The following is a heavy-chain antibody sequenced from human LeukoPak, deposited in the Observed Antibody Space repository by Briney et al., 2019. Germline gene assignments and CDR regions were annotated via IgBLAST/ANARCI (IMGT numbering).Heavy chain of an antibody. J-gene: IGHJ4*02. CDR1: GGSISTYY. CDR3: ASLQNSAYCGGDCYSSPDY. D-gene: IGHD2-21*02. CDR2: IFYSGST. Sequence: SETLSLTCTVSGGSISTYYWSWIRQPPGKGLEWIGYIFYSGSTNYNPSLKSRVTISVDTSKNQFSLKLSSVTAADTAVYYCASLQNSAYCGGDCYSSPDYWGQGTLVTVSS. V-gene: IGHV4-59*12.